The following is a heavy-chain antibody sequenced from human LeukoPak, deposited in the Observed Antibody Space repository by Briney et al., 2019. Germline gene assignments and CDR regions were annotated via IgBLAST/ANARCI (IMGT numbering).Heavy chain of an antibody. D-gene: IGHD4-23*01. CDR3: ARENYGGNSDTDYYYYMDV. Sequence: SETLSLTCTVSGGSISSYYWSWIRQPPGKGLEWIGYIYYSGGTNYNPSLKSRVTISVDTSKNQFSLKLSSVTAADTAVYYCARENYGGNSDTDYYYYMDVWGKGTTVTVSS. CDR2: IYYSGGT. CDR1: GGSISSYY. J-gene: IGHJ6*03. V-gene: IGHV4-59*01.